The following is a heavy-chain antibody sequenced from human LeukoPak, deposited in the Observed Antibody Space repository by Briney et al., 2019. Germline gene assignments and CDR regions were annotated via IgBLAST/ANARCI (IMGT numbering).Heavy chain of an antibody. Sequence: GGSLRLSCAASGFTFSNYVIHWVRQAPGKGLEWVGRIKAKAHGGTIEYAAPVKGRFTISRDDSKNTLYLQMNSLKTEDTAVYYCTTDGVGVEGATYDNWGQGTLVSVSS. CDR3: TTDGVGVEGATYDN. CDR1: GFTFSNYV. CDR2: IKAKAHGGTI. V-gene: IGHV3-15*01. J-gene: IGHJ4*02. D-gene: IGHD1-26*01.